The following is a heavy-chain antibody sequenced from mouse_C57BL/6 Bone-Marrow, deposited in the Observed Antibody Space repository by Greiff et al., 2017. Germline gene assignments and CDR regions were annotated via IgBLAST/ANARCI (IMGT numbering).Heavy chain of an antibody. V-gene: IGHV1-7*01. CDR2: INPSSGYT. Sequence: VQLQESGAELAKPGASVKLSCKASGYTFTSYWMHWVKQRPGQGLEWIGYINPSSGYTKYNQKFKDKATLTADKYSSTAYMQLSSLTYEYSAVYYCASENYYGSSLYYYAMDYWGQGTSVTVSS. J-gene: IGHJ4*01. D-gene: IGHD1-1*01. CDR1: GYTFTSYW. CDR3: ASENYYGSSLYYYAMDY.